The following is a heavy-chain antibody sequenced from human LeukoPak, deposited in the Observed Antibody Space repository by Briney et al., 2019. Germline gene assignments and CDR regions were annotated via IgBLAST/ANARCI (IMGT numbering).Heavy chain of an antibody. D-gene: IGHD2-15*01. CDR2: INSDGSST. Sequence: PGGSLRLSCAASGFTFSSYWMHWVRQAPGKGLVWVSRINSDGSSTSYADSVKGRFTIPRDNAKNTLYLRMNSLRAEDTAVYYCARAGYCSGGSCYSYFDPWGQGTLVTVSS. CDR3: ARAGYCSGGSCYSYFDP. CDR1: GFTFSSYW. V-gene: IGHV3-74*01. J-gene: IGHJ5*02.